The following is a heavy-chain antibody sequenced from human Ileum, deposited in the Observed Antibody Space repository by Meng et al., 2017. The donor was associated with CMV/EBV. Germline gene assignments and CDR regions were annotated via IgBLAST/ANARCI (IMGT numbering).Heavy chain of an antibody. V-gene: IGHV3-53*05. J-gene: IGHJ5*02. D-gene: IGHD6-6*01. Sequence: GSLRLSCAASGFTVSSNYMSWVRQAPGKGLEWVSLIYSGGSTYYADSVKGRFTISRDNAKNSLFLQMNSLRAEDTAFYYCAKEAVFSSSSPFWSWGQGTLVTVSS. CDR3: AKEAVFSSSSPFWS. CDR1: GFTVSSNY. CDR2: IYSGGST.